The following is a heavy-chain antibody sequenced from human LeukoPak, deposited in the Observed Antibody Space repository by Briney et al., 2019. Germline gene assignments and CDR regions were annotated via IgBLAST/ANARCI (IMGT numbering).Heavy chain of an antibody. CDR1: GFTFSNYG. Sequence: GRSLRLSCAASGFTFSNYGMHWVRQAPGKGLEWVAVMWYGGSNTYYTDSVKGRFTISRDNSKNTLYLQMNSLRAEDTAVYYCAKDLAAARRRRDYWGQGTLVTVSS. CDR2: MWYGGSNT. J-gene: IGHJ4*02. V-gene: IGHV3-30*18. CDR3: AKDLAAARRRRDY. D-gene: IGHD6-6*01.